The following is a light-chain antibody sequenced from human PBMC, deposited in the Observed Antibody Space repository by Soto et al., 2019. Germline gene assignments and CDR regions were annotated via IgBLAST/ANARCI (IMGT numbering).Light chain of an antibody. J-gene: IGKJ4*01. CDR3: QQYNNWPRT. CDR2: GAS. V-gene: IGKV3-15*01. CDR1: QSVSSN. Sequence: EIVMTQSPATLSVSPGERATLSCRASQSVSSNLAWYQQKPGQAPRLLIYGASTRATGFPARFSGSGSGTEFTLTISSLQSEDFAVYFCQQYNNWPRTFGGGTKVEIK.